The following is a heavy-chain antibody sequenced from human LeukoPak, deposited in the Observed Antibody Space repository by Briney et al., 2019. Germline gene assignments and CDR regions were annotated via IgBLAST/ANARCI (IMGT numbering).Heavy chain of an antibody. D-gene: IGHD2-2*02. Sequence: PGGSLRLSCAASGFTFSDYAMTWVRQAPGKGLEWASVISGSGESTNYADSVRGRFTISRDNVHNTLYLQMHSLRAEDTAIYFCARKECGSTSCYTRDYFQYWGQGTLVTVSS. V-gene: IGHV3-23*01. J-gene: IGHJ1*01. CDR1: GFTFSDYA. CDR2: ISGSGEST. CDR3: ARKECGSTSCYTRDYFQY.